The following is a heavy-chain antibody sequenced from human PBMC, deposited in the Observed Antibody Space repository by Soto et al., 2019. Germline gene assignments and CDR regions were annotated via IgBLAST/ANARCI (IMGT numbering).Heavy chain of an antibody. CDR2: IYYSGST. D-gene: IGHD3-9*01. V-gene: IGHV4-39*01. CDR1: GGSISSSSYY. J-gene: IGHJ6*02. Sequence: SETLSLTCTVSGGSISSSSYYWGWIRQPPGKGLEWIGSIYYSGSTYYNPSLKSRVTISVDTSKNQFSLKLSSVTAADTAVYYCARGRPDYDILTGYYMGYYYGMDVWGQGTTVTVS. CDR3: ARGRPDYDILTGYYMGYYYGMDV.